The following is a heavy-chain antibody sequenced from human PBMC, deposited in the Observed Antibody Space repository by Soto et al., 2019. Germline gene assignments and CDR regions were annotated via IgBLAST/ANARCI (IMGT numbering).Heavy chain of an antibody. V-gene: IGHV1-46*01. CDR1: GYTFTSYY. J-gene: IGHJ6*02. CDR3: ARDLVTIFGVVIRYLGMDV. CDR2: INPSGGST. D-gene: IGHD3-3*01. Sequence: GASVKVSCKASGYTFTSYYMHWVRQAPGQGLEWMGIINPSGGSTSYAQKFQGRVTMTRDTSTSTVYMELSSLRSEDTAVYYCARDLVTIFGVVIRYLGMDVWGQGTTVTAP.